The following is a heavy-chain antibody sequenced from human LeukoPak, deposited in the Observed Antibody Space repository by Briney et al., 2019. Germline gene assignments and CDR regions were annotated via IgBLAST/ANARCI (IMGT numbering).Heavy chain of an antibody. D-gene: IGHD3-22*01. J-gene: IGHJ4*02. Sequence: SETLSLTCAVYGGSFSGYYWSWIRQPPGKGLEWIGEINHSGSTNYNPSLKSRVTISVDTSKNQFSLKLSSVTAADTAVYYCARVEHAGDSSGTRGNFDYWGQGTLATVSS. CDR1: GGSFSGYY. CDR2: INHSGST. V-gene: IGHV4-34*01. CDR3: ARVEHAGDSSGTRGNFDY.